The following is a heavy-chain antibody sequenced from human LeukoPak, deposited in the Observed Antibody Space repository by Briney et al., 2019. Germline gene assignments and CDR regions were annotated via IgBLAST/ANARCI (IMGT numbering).Heavy chain of an antibody. Sequence: PGGSLRLSCAASGFTFSSYAMTWVRQAPGKGLEWVSGVSGSGGSTYYADSVKGRFTTSRDNSRNTLFLQMSNLRVEDTAVYYCAKHLVTEGRFAYDIWGQGTMVTVSS. D-gene: IGHD1-26*01. J-gene: IGHJ3*02. CDR3: AKHLVTEGRFAYDI. V-gene: IGHV3-23*01. CDR1: GFTFSSYA. CDR2: VSGSGGST.